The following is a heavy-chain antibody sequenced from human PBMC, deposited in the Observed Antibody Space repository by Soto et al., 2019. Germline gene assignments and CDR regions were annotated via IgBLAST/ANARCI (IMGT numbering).Heavy chain of an antibody. V-gene: IGHV3-30*18. Sequence: VGSLRLSCAASGFTFGDSYMTWIRQAPGKGLEWVARISNDGSNEYYVDSVKGRFTISRDNSKNTLYLQMDSLRAEDTAVYYCAKGEVRGIIPSYFDYWGLGTLVTVSS. CDR3: AKGEVRGIIPSYFDY. CDR2: ISNDGSNE. CDR1: GFTFGDSY. D-gene: IGHD3-10*01. J-gene: IGHJ4*02.